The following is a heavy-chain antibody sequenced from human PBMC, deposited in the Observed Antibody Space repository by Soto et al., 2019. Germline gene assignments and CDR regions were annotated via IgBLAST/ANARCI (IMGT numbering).Heavy chain of an antibody. CDR1: GYTLTELS. J-gene: IGHJ4*02. D-gene: IGHD2-2*02. V-gene: IGHV1-24*01. Sequence: ASVKVSCKFSGYTLTELSMHWVRQAPGKGLEWMGGFDPEDGETIYAQKFQGRVTMTEDTSTDTAYMELSSLRSEDTAVYYCATDYTEDGGFDYWGQGTLVTVSS. CDR2: FDPEDGET. CDR3: ATDYTEDGGFDY.